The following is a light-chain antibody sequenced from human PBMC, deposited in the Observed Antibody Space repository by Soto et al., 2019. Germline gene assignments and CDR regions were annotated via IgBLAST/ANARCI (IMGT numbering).Light chain of an antibody. Sequence: EIVMTQSPATLSVSPGERATLSCRASQRVSSNLAWYQQKPGQAPRLLIYGASTRATGIPARFSGSGSGTEFTLTISSLQSEDFAIYYCQQYDNWRTFGQGTKVEI. CDR1: QRVSSN. CDR2: GAS. CDR3: QQYDNWRT. J-gene: IGKJ1*01. V-gene: IGKV3-15*01.